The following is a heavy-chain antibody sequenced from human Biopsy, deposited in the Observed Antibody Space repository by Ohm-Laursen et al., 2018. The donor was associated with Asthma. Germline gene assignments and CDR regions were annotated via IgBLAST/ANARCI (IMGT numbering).Heavy chain of an antibody. J-gene: IGHJ4*01. CDR1: GFSFDDCA. CDR2: ISWNSGNI. CDR3: AKSADYYDSTGYLDF. Sequence: SLRLSCAAPGFSFDDCAMHWVRQAPGKGLEWVSSISWNSGNIDYADSVKGRFTTSRDNAKNSLYLQMQSLRPEDTAFYYCAKSADYYDSTGYLDFWGRGTLVTVSS. V-gene: IGHV3-9*01. D-gene: IGHD3-22*01.